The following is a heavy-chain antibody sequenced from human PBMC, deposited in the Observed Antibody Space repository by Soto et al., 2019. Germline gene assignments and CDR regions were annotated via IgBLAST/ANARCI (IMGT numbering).Heavy chain of an antibody. J-gene: IGHJ4*02. D-gene: IGHD2-15*01. CDR3: TSSLFLLTWPPLYFQALFDY. V-gene: IGHV3-23*01. Sequence: PGGSLRLSCAASGITFSSYAMSWVRQAPGKGLEWVSGMSGSGGSTYYADSVKGRFTISRDNSKNRLHWQMNSLRAEDTAVYYCTSSLFLLTWPPLYFQALFDYWGQATLVTVSS. CDR2: MSGSGGST. CDR1: GITFSSYA.